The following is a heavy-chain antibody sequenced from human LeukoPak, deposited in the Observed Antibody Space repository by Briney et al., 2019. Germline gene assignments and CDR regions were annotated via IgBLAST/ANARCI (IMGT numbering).Heavy chain of an antibody. CDR2: IKSDGSTT. CDR3: CSGGSCNF. Sequence: PGRSLRLSCAASGFTFSSYAMHWVRQAPGKGLEWVSRIKSDGSTTSYADSVKGRFTISRDNAKNTLYLQMNSLRAEDTAVYYCCSGGSCNFWGQGTLVTVSS. D-gene: IGHD2-15*01. J-gene: IGHJ4*02. V-gene: IGHV3-74*01. CDR1: GFTFSSYA.